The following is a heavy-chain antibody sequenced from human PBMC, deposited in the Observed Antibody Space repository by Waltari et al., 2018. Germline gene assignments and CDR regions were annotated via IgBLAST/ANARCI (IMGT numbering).Heavy chain of an antibody. V-gene: IGHV5-51*01. J-gene: IGHJ6*02. CDR3: ARLGERARYYYGSGSYYDYYYYGMDV. D-gene: IGHD3-10*01. CDR2: IYPGDSDT. CDR1: GYSFTRYW. Sequence: EVQLVQSGAEVKKPGESLKISCKGSGYSFTRYWIGWVRQMPGKDLEWMGIIYPGDSDTRYIPSFQGQVTISADKSISTAYLQWSSLKASDTAMYYCARLGERARYYYGSGSYYDYYYYGMDVWGQGTTVTVSS.